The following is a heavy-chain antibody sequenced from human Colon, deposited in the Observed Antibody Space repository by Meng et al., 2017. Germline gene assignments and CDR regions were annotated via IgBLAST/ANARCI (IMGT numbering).Heavy chain of an antibody. CDR2: IHSSAGT. CDR3: ANRFV. V-gene: IGHV3-66*02. CDR1: GFSVSSDF. J-gene: IGHJ4*02. D-gene: IGHD3-3*01. Sequence: QLVESGGGLVQPGGSLRLSCAVSGFSVSSDFMIWVRQAPGKGLEWVSMIHSSAGTFFADSVKGRFTVSTDNSKNTLYLQMNSLRTEDTAVYHCANRFVWGLGTLVTVSS.